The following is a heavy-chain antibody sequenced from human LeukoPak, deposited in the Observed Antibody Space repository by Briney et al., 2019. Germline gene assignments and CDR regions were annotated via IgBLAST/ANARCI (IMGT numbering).Heavy chain of an antibody. CDR1: GFTFGDYA. Sequence: GGSLRLSCTASGFTFGDYAMSWFRQAPGKGLEWVGFIRSKAYGGTTEYAASVKGRFTISRDDSKSIAYLQMNSLKTEDTAVYYCTLQRVAVAYFDYWGQGTLVTVSS. CDR3: TLQRVAVAYFDY. J-gene: IGHJ4*02. V-gene: IGHV3-49*03. CDR2: IRSKAYGGTT. D-gene: IGHD6-19*01.